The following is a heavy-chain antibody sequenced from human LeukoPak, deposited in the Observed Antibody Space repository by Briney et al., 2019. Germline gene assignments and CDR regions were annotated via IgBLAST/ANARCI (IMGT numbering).Heavy chain of an antibody. D-gene: IGHD5-12*01. CDR3: ARVGYGTPPYYYYYMDV. Sequence: ASETLSLTCTVSGGSISSGSYYWSWIRQPAGKGLEWIGRIYTSGSTNYNPSLKSRVTISVDTSKNQFSLKLSSVTAADTAVYYCARVGYGTPPYYYYYMDVWGKGTTVTVSS. CDR2: IYTSGST. V-gene: IGHV4-61*02. J-gene: IGHJ6*03. CDR1: GGSISSGSYY.